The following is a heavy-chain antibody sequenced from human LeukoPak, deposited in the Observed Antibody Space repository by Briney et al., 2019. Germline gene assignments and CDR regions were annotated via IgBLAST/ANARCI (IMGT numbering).Heavy chain of an antibody. Sequence: PGGSLRLSCAASGFTFSSYSMNWVRQAPGKGLEWVSYISSSGSTIYYADSVKGRFTISRDNAKNSLYLQMNSLRAEDTAVYYCARVGLRRGYDSTPNWGQGTPVTVSS. D-gene: IGHD5-12*01. CDR3: ARVGLRRGYDSTPN. J-gene: IGHJ4*02. CDR1: GFTFSSYS. V-gene: IGHV3-48*04. CDR2: ISSSGSTI.